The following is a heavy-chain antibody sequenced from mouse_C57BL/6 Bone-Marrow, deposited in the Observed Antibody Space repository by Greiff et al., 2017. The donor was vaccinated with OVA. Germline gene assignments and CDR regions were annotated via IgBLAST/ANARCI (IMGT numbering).Heavy chain of an antibody. CDR2: INPNNGGT. Sequence: EVQLQQSGPELVKPGASVKISCKASGYTFTDYYMNWVKQSHGKSLEWIGDINPNNGGTSYNQKFKGKATLTVDKSSSTAYMELLSLTSEDSAGYYCARRIYDGYDVGDYWGQGTTLTVSS. D-gene: IGHD2-3*01. J-gene: IGHJ2*01. CDR1: GYTFTDYY. V-gene: IGHV1-26*01. CDR3: ARRIYDGYDVGDY.